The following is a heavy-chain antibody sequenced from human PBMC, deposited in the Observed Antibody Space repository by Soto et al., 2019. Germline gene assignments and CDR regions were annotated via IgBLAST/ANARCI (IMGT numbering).Heavy chain of an antibody. V-gene: IGHV1-18*04. J-gene: IGHJ4*02. CDR3: ATEPIYYNDGSGYYPLGH. D-gene: IGHD3-22*01. CDR2: ISAHNGDT. CDR1: G. Sequence: GFSWVRQAPGQGLECVGWISAHNGDTHYSQKFQGRVTLTTDTSTNTGYMELRSLTSDDTAVYFCATEPIYYNDGSGYYPLGHWGQGTLVTVSS.